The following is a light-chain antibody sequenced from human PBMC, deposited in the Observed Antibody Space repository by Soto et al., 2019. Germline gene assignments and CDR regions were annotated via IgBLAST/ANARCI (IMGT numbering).Light chain of an antibody. CDR1: QTISNY. Sequence: DIQMTQSPSSLSACLGDRVTITCRASQTISNYLNWYQQKPGRAPELLVYATSSLQSGVPSRFTGSGSGTHFTLTISGLQPADFATYFCQQSYNTPITFGQGTRLEI. J-gene: IGKJ5*01. CDR3: QQSYNTPIT. V-gene: IGKV1-39*01. CDR2: ATS.